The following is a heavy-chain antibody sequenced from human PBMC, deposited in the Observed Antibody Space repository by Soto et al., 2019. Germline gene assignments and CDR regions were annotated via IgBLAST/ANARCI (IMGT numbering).Heavy chain of an antibody. D-gene: IGHD3-10*01. CDR3: AREGDPPGVFDP. V-gene: IGHV4-30-2*01. CDR1: GGSISSGGYS. CDR2: IYHSGST. Sequence: PSETLSLTCAVSGGSISSGGYSWSWIRQPPGKGLEWIGYIYHSGSTYYNPSLKSRVTISVDRSKNQFSLKLSSVTAADTAVYYCAREGDPPGVFDPWGQGTLVTVSS. J-gene: IGHJ5*02.